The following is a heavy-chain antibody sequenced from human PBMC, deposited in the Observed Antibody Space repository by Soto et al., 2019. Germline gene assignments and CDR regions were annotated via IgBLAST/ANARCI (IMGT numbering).Heavy chain of an antibody. D-gene: IGHD3-3*01. CDR2: IYYSGST. Sequence: LSLTCTVSGGSISSSSYYWGWIRQPPGKGLEWIGSIYYSGSTYYNPSLKSRVTISVDTSKNQFSLKLSSVTAADTAVYYCARHGRLTYYDFWSGYVRWFDPWGQGTLVTVSS. V-gene: IGHV4-39*01. J-gene: IGHJ5*02. CDR3: ARHGRLTYYDFWSGYVRWFDP. CDR1: GGSISSSSYY.